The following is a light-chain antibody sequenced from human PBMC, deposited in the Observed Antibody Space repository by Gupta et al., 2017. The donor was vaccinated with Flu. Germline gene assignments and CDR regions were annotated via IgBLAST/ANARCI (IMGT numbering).Light chain of an antibody. CDR2: KAS. J-gene: IGKJ2*01. V-gene: IGKV1-5*03. CDR1: QSISSW. CDR3: QQDNSYPYT. Sequence: EKVTITCRASQSISSWLAWYQQKPGKAPKLLIYKASGLESGVPARFSGSGSGTDFTLTISSLQPDDFATYYCQQDNSYPYTFGQGTKVEI.